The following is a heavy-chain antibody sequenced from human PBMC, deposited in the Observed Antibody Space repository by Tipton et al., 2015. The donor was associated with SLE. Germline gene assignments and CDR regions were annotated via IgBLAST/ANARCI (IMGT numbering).Heavy chain of an antibody. CDR3: ARALTGGDYYYYGMDV. CDR2: INSDGSST. J-gene: IGHJ6*02. D-gene: IGHD7-27*01. CDR1: GFTFSSYW. Sequence: SLRLSCAASGFTFSSYWMHWVRQAPGKGPVWVSRINSDGSSTSYADSVKGRFTISRDNAKNTLYLQMNSLRAEDTAVYYCARALTGGDYYYYGMDVWGQGTTVTVSS. V-gene: IGHV3-74*01.